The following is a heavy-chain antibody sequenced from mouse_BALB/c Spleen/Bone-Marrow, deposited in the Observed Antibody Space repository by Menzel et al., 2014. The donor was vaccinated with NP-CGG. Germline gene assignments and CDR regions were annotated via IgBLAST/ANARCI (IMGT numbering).Heavy chain of an antibody. CDR1: GYTFTDYA. Sequence: LVESGAELVRPGVSVKISCKGPGYTFTDYAMHWVKQSHAKSLEWIGVIGTYYGDATYNQKFKTKATMTVDKSSSTAYMELARLTSEDSALYYCAREGPWFAFWGQGTLVTVSA. V-gene: IGHV1S137*01. CDR2: IGTYYGDA. CDR3: AREGPWFAF. J-gene: IGHJ3*01.